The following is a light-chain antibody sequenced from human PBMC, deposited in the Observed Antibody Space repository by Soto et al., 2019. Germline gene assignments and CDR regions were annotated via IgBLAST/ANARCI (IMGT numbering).Light chain of an antibody. V-gene: IGLV1-40*01. Sequence: QSELTQPPSVSGAPRQRVTISCTGSSSNIGAGYDVHWYQQLPGTAPKLLIYGNSNRPSGVPDRFSGSKSGTSASLAITGLQAEDEADYYCQSYDSSLSVVFGGGTKLTVL. J-gene: IGLJ2*01. CDR1: SSNIGAGYD. CDR3: QSYDSSLSVV. CDR2: GNS.